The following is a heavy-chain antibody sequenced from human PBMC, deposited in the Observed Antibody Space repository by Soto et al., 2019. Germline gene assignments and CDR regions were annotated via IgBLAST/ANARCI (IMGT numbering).Heavy chain of an antibody. CDR3: ARERREKIHDGYDIDY. CDR2: IYTTGST. D-gene: IGHD5-12*01. CDR1: GGSISSGPYY. J-gene: IGHJ4*02. V-gene: IGHV4-61*02. Sequence: PSETLSLTCSVSGGSISSGPYYWSWIRQPAGKGLEWIGRIYTTGSTDYNPSLKSRVTISIDISKNQFSLKVTSMTAADTAVYYCARERREKIHDGYDIDYWGQGTLVTVSS.